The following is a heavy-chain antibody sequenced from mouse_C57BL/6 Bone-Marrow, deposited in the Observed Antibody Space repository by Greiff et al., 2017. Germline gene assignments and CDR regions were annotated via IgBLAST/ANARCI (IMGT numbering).Heavy chain of an antibody. J-gene: IGHJ3*01. CDR1: GFTFSSYA. D-gene: IGHD1-1*01. CDR2: ISSGGDYI. Sequence: EVHLVESGEGLVKPGGSLKLSCAASGFTFSSYAMSWVRQTPEKRLEWVAYISSGGDYIYYADTVQGRFPISRDNARNTLYLQMSSLKSEDTAMYYCARGDYYGSSSWFAYWGQGTLVTVAA. CDR3: ARGDYYGSSSWFAY. V-gene: IGHV5S21*01.